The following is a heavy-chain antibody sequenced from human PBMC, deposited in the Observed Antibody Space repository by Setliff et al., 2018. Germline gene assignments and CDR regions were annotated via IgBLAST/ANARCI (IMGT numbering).Heavy chain of an antibody. CDR1: GLTFSSYT. D-gene: IGHD6-25*01. V-gene: IGHV3-21*04. CDR3: ARSAANGGHDPFDI. Sequence: PGGSLRLSCAASGLTFSSYTMNWVRQAPGQGLEWVSSLDTSSTWIYYADSVKGRFTISRDNAENSLYLQMYSLRAEDTALYYCARSAANGGHDPFDIWGQGTMVTVSS. J-gene: IGHJ3*02. CDR2: LDTSSTWI.